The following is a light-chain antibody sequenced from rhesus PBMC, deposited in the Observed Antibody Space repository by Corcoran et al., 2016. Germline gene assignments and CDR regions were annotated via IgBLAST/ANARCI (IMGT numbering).Light chain of an antibody. J-gene: IGKJ3*01. Sequence: QVILTQSPATLSLSPGERATLSCRASQSGGSSLAWYQQKPGQAPTLLIYGASGRATGIPGRFSGSGSGTEFTLTLSTLGPEDFAVCSCQKYSNSPFTFGPVPKLDI. CDR3: QKYSNSPFT. V-gene: IGKV3-53*01. CDR2: GAS. CDR1: QSGGSS.